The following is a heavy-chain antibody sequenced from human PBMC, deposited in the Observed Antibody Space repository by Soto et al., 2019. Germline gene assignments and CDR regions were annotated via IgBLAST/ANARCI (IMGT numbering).Heavy chain of an antibody. CDR2: LSGGGANT. CDR3: ARWSGYADA. Sequence: PGGSLRLSCAASGFSFSTYSMAWVRQAAGKGPQWVSGLSGGGANTFYIDSVRGRFTISVDNSKNTVYLQMDSLRADDTAVYYCARWSGYADAWDQGTLVTVSS. J-gene: IGHJ4*02. V-gene: IGHV3-23*01. D-gene: IGHD4-17*01. CDR1: GFSFSTYS.